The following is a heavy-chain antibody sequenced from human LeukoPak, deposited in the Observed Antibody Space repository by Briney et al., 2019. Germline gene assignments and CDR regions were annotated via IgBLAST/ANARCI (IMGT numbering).Heavy chain of an antibody. V-gene: IGHV1-18*01. CDR2: ISANNGNT. Sequence: GASVKVSCKASGYTFTSYGISWVRQAPGQGLEWMGWISANNGNTNYEQKFQGRVTMTTDTSTSTAYMELRSLRSDDTAMYYCARQGAAAGTWYYGMDVWGQGTTVTVSS. CDR1: GYTFTSYG. D-gene: IGHD6-13*01. J-gene: IGHJ6*02. CDR3: ARQGAAAGTWYYGMDV.